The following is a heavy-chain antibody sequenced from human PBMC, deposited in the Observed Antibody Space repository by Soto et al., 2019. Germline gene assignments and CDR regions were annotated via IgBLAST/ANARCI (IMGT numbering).Heavy chain of an antibody. D-gene: IGHD6-19*01. J-gene: IGHJ4*02. CDR1: GGSVSSGGYS. CDR3: ARAGGLGSVAVDY. Sequence: QLQLQESGSGLVKPSQNLSLTYAGSGGSVSSGGYSWSCIRQPPGKGLEWIGYIYHSGSTYYNPSLKSRVTISVDRSKNQFSLQLSSVTAADTAVYYCARAGGLGSVAVDYWGQGTLVTVSS. V-gene: IGHV4-30-2*01. CDR2: IYHSGST.